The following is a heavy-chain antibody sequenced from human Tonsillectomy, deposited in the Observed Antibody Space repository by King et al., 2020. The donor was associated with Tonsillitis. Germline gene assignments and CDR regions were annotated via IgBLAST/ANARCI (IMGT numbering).Heavy chain of an antibody. CDR1: GYTFSSHW. V-gene: IGHV5-51*01. Sequence: QLVQSGAEVKKPGESLKISCTGSGYTFSSHWIGWVRQMPGKGLEWMAIIYPSDSDSRYRPSFQGQVTIPADRSISTAYLQWSSLKASDTAMYYCASLYYGDCVWGQGTLVTVSS. CDR2: IYPSDSDS. CDR3: ASLYYGDCV. D-gene: IGHD4-17*01. J-gene: IGHJ4*02.